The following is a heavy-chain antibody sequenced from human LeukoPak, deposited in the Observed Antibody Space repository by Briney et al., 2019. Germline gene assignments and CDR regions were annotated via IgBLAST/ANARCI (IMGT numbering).Heavy chain of an antibody. V-gene: IGHV1-18*01. Sequence: ASVKVSCKASGYTFAIYGINWVRQAPGQGLEWMAWISPYDGDTNYAQNFEGRDTMTTETSTSTAYMELRSLRSDDTAIYYCARDYCTRGGDCYKEDLFDPWGQGTLVTVSS. CDR3: ARDYCTRGGDCYKEDLFDP. CDR2: ISPYDGDT. D-gene: IGHD2-21*02. CDR1: GYTFAIYG. J-gene: IGHJ5*02.